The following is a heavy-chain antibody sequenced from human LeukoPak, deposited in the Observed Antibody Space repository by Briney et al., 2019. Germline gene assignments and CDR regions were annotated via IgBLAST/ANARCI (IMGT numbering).Heavy chain of an antibody. V-gene: IGHV3-74*01. CDR2: VYNDGSTT. D-gene: IGHD6-6*01. CDR1: GFTFSSHA. CDR3: ARESGSSRFFDY. Sequence: GGSLRLSCAASGFTFSSHAMTWVRQAPGEGLVWVSRVYNDGSTTNYADSVKGRFTISRDNAKNTLYLQMNSLRAEDMAVYYCARESGSSRFFDYWGQGTLVTVSS. J-gene: IGHJ4*02.